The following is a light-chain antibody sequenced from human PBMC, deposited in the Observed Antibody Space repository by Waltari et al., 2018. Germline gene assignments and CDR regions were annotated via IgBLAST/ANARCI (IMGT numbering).Light chain of an antibody. J-gene: IGKJ5*01. V-gene: IGKV1-27*01. Sequence: DIQMTQSPSSLSVSVGARVTITCRASQGISNNLAWYQQKPGKVPKLLIYDASTLQPGVPSRFSGSGSGADFTLTISSLQPEDIATYFCQKYNSAPFTFGQGTRLEIK. CDR1: QGISNN. CDR2: DAS. CDR3: QKYNSAPFT.